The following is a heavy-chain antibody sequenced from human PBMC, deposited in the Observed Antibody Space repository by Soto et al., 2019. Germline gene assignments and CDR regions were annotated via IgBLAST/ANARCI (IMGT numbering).Heavy chain of an antibody. J-gene: IGHJ6*02. V-gene: IGHV6-1*01. CDR3: ATQGFIAVAGNYYYYGMDV. CDR2: TYYRSKWYN. Sequence: SQTLSLTCAISGDSVSSNSAAWNWIRQSPSRGLEWLGRTYYRSKWYNDYAVSVKSRITINPDTSKNQFSLQLNSVNPEDTAVYYCATQGFIAVAGNYYYYGMDVWGQGTTVTVSS. D-gene: IGHD6-19*01. CDR1: GDSVSSNSAA.